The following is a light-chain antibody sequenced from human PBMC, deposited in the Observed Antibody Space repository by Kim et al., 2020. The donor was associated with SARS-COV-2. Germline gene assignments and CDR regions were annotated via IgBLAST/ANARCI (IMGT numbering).Light chain of an antibody. J-gene: IGLJ2*01. V-gene: IGLV1-47*01. CDR3: AAWDDSLSAVL. Sequence: GQRVTLSCSGGSSNTASNFVFWYYQLPGTAPKLLIFRNSQRPSGVPDRFSGSQSGTSASLAISGLRSEDEGDYYCAAWDDSLSAVLFGGGTQLTVL. CDR1: SSNTASNF. CDR2: RNS.